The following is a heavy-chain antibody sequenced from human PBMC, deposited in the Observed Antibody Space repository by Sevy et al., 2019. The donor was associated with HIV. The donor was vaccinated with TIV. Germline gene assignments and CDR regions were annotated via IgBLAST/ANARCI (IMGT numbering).Heavy chain of an antibody. CDR1: GLIFSNYY. Sequence: GGSLRLSCAGSGLIFSNYYMSRIRQAPGKGSEWVPNISSTRSSTKHYADSVKGRFTISQDNAKNALYLQIKSLRVEDTAVYYCARESWNTDLDYWGQGTLVTVSS. V-gene: IGHV3-11*01. CDR3: ARESWNTDLDY. J-gene: IGHJ4*02. D-gene: IGHD5-18*01. CDR2: ISSTRSSTK.